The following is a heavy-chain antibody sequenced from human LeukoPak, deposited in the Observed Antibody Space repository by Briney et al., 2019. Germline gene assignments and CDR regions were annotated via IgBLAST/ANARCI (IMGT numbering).Heavy chain of an antibody. D-gene: IGHD2-15*01. V-gene: IGHV6-1*01. J-gene: IGHJ4*02. CDR3: AREDCSGGSCYGGFDC. Sequence: SQTLSLTCAISGDSVSSNSAAWNWIRQSPSRGLEWLGRTCQRSKWYNDYALSVKSRITINPDTSKNQFSLLLNSVTPEDTAVYYCAREDCSGGSCYGGFDCWGQGTLVTVSS. CDR2: TCQRSKWYN. CDR1: GDSVSSNSAA.